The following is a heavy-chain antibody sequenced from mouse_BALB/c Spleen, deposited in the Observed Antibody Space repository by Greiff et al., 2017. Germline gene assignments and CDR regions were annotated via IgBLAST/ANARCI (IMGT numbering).Heavy chain of an antibody. J-gene: IGHJ2*01. Sequence: VQLKQSGPGLVQPSQSLSITCTVSGFSLTSYGVHWVRQPPGKGLEWLGVIGAGGSTNYNSALMSRLSISTDNSKSQVFLKMNSLQTDDTAMYYCAREITTATGFDYWGQGTTLTVSS. CDR2: IGAGGST. CDR3: AREITTATGFDY. D-gene: IGHD1-2*01. CDR1: GFSLTSYG. V-gene: IGHV2-9*02.